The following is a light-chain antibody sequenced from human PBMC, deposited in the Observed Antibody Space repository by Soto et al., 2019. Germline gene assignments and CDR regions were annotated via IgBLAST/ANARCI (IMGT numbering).Light chain of an antibody. J-gene: IGLJ3*02. CDR2: DVA. Sequence: QSALTQPVSVSGSPGQSITIPCTGTSSDIGAYDSVSWYQQYPGKAPKPIIYDVANRPSGVSDRLSGSKSGNTASLTISGLQAEDEADYYCSSYTTFSTLVLGGGTKVTVL. CDR1: SSDIGAYDS. V-gene: IGLV2-14*01. CDR3: SSYTTFSTLV.